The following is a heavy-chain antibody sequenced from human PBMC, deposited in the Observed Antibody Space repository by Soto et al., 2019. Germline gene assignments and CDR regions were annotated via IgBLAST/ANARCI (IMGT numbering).Heavy chain of an antibody. Sequence: TSETLSLTCTVSGGSISSYYWSWIRQPPGKALEWIGYISHTGSTYYNPSLTSRVTISLDRSQNQFSLRLSSVTAADTAVYFCATGQYDSGSYPNWLDPWGQGTLVTVSS. V-gene: IGHV4-59*12. CDR2: ISHTGST. CDR3: ATGQYDSGSYPNWLDP. D-gene: IGHD3-10*01. J-gene: IGHJ5*02. CDR1: GGSISSYY.